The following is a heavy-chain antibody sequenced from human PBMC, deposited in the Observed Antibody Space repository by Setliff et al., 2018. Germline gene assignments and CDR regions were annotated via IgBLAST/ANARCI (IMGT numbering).Heavy chain of an antibody. V-gene: IGHV4-34*01. CDR1: GGSLTTYY. D-gene: IGHD4-17*01. J-gene: IGHJ4*02. CDR3: AAVYGDRDSFDY. CDR2: INHSEST. Sequence: SETLSLTCSVYGGSLTTYYCGWIRQPPGKGMEWIGEINHSESTNYNPALKSRVTISIDTSRNQFSLKLNAVTAADTAVYYCAAVYGDRDSFDYWGQGTLVTVSS.